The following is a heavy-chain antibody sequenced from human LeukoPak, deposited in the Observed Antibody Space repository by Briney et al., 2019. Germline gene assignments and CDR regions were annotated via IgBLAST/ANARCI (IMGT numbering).Heavy chain of an antibody. Sequence: KPSETLSLTCTVSGGSISSYYWSWIRQPPGKGLEWIGYIYYSRSTNYNPSLKSRVTISVDTSKNQFSLKLSSVTAADTAVYYCARGGCSGGSCYWVPSWFDPWGQGTLVTVSS. CDR1: GGSISSYY. J-gene: IGHJ5*02. D-gene: IGHD2-15*01. CDR3: ARGGCSGGSCYWVPSWFDP. V-gene: IGHV4-59*01. CDR2: IYYSRST.